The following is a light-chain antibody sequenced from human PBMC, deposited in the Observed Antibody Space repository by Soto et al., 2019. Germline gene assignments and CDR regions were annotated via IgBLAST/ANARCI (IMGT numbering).Light chain of an antibody. Sequence: IPMTPSPSSLSASFGDKVTITCRASQNVASYLIWYQQEPGKAPKLLTYAASSLQSGAPSRCSGSGSGTDFTLTISSLQPEDFATYYRQQSYSTPSTFGPGTKVDIK. V-gene: IGKV1-39*01. CDR1: QNVASY. CDR2: AAS. J-gene: IGKJ3*01. CDR3: QQSYSTPST.